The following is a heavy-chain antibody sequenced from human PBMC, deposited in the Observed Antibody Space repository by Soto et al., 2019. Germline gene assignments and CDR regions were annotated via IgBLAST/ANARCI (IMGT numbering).Heavy chain of an antibody. D-gene: IGHD3-16*01. CDR2: IHGTRSII. CDR1: GFTFSTHA. Sequence: EVQLVESGGGLVQPGGSLRLSCAVSGFTFSTHAMNWVRQAPGKRLEWVAYIHGTRSIIYYADSVKGRFTISRDNAKNSLLLQMDSLRDEDTVVYYCARDARNADYDYWGQGTLVTASS. CDR3: ARDARNADYDY. V-gene: IGHV3-48*02. J-gene: IGHJ4*02.